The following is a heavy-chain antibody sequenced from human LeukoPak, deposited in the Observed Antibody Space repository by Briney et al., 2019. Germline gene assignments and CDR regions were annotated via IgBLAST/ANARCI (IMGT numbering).Heavy chain of an antibody. V-gene: IGHV5-51*01. D-gene: IGHD2-15*01. J-gene: IGHJ5*02. Sequence: GESLKISCKGSGYSSTSYWIGWVRQMPGKGLEWMGIIYPGDSDTRYSPSFQGQVTISADKSISTAYLQWSSLKASDTAMYYCARHRKYCSGGSCYGIWFDPWGQGTLVTVSS. CDR3: ARHRKYCSGGSCYGIWFDP. CDR2: IYPGDSDT. CDR1: GYSSTSYW.